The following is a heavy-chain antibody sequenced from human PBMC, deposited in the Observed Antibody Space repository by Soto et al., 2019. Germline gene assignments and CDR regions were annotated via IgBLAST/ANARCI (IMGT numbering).Heavy chain of an antibody. D-gene: IGHD1-1*01. J-gene: IGHJ3*02. Sequence: ASVNVSCKASGYTFTSYGISWVRQAPGQGLEWVGWISAYNGNTNYAQKLQGRVTMTTDTSTSTAYMELRSLRSDDTAVYYCARAPNDWSMAAFDIWGQGTMVTVSS. V-gene: IGHV1-18*01. CDR1: GYTFTSYG. CDR2: ISAYNGNT. CDR3: ARAPNDWSMAAFDI.